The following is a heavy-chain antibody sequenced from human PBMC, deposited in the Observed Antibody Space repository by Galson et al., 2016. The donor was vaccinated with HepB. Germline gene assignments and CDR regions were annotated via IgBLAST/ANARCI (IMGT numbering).Heavy chain of an antibody. CDR2: ISRSAHEI. V-gene: IGHV3-48*03. CDR1: GFIFSHYE. D-gene: IGHD6-19*01. CDR3: ARGKYGSGWMVDY. J-gene: IGHJ4*02. Sequence: SLRLSCAASGFIFSHYEMNWVRQAPGKGLEWIAYISRSAHEIYYADSLKGRFAISRDDAKSSLSLQLSSLRVDDTAVYYCARGKYGSGWMVDYWGQGTQVTVSS.